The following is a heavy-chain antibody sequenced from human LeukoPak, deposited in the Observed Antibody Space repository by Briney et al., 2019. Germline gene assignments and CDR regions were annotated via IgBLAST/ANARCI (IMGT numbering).Heavy chain of an antibody. J-gene: IGHJ4*02. CDR2: INHSGST. CDR3: ARREGGYSGYDSGSFDY. D-gene: IGHD5-12*01. CDR1: GGSFSGYY. Sequence: PSETLSLTCAVYGGSFSGYYWSWIRQPPGKGLEWIGEINHSGSTNYNPSLKSRVTISVDTSKNQFSLKLSSVTAADTAVYYCARREGGYSGYDSGSFDYWGQGTLVTVSS. V-gene: IGHV4-34*01.